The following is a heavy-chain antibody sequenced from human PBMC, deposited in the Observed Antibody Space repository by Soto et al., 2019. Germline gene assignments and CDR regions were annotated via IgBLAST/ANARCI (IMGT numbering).Heavy chain of an antibody. CDR1: GGSISSSSYY. J-gene: IGHJ5*02. CDR3: ARLWELTLDP. Sequence: QLQLQESSPGLVKPSETLSLTCTVSGGSISSSSYYWGWIRQPPGKGLEWIGSIYYSGRTYYNPSLKSRVTISVDTSKNQCSLKLSSVTAADTAVYYCARLWELTLDPSGQGTLVTVAS. V-gene: IGHV4-39*01. D-gene: IGHD1-26*01. CDR2: IYYSGRT.